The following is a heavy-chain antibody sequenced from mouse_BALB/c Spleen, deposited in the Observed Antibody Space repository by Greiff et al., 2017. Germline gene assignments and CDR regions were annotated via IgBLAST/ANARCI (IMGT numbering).Heavy chain of an antibody. CDR1: GFTFSSYA. D-gene: IGHD4-1*01. Sequence: EVQVVESGGGLVKPGGSLKLSCAASGFTFSSYAMSWVRQSPEKRLEWVAEISSGGSYTYYPDTVTGRFTISRDNAKNTLYLEMSSLRSEDTAMYYCARGTGLLDYWGQGTTLTVSS. CDR2: ISSGGSYT. V-gene: IGHV5-9-4*01. J-gene: IGHJ2*01. CDR3: ARGTGLLDY.